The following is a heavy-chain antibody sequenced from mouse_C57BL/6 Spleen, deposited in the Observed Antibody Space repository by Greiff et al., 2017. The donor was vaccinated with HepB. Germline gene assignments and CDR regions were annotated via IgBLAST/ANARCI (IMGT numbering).Heavy chain of an antibody. CDR1: GFTFSSYG. D-gene: IGHD1-1*01. Sequence: EVQGVESGGDLVKPGGSLKLSCAASGFTFSSYGMSWVRQTPDKRLEWVATISSGGSYTYYPDSVKGRFTISRDNAKNTLYLQMSSLKSEDTAMYYCARQITTVVATGFDYWGQGTTLTVSS. J-gene: IGHJ2*01. CDR3: ARQITTVVATGFDY. V-gene: IGHV5-6*01. CDR2: ISSGGSYT.